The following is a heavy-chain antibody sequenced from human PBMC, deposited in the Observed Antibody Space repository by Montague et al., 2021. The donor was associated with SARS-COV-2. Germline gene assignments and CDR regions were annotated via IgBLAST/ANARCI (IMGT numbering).Heavy chain of an antibody. CDR1: GFTFSTFW. J-gene: IGHJ4*02. CDR3: ARGHDSSGYQY. CDR2: IKQDGSEK. D-gene: IGHD3-22*01. V-gene: IGHV3-7*05. Sequence: SLRLSCAASGFTFSTFWMTWFRQVPGKGLEWVANIKQDGSEKYYVDSVKGRFTISKDNAKNSLYLQLDSLRAEDTAVYYCARGHDSSGYQYWGQGTLVTVSS.